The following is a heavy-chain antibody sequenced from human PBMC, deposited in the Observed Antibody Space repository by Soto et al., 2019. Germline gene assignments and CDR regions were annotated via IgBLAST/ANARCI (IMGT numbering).Heavy chain of an antibody. CDR2: ISTSGTTV. D-gene: IGHD3-3*01. Sequence: EVQLVESGGGLVQPGGSLRLSCATSGFTFSIYEMNWVRQAPGKGLEWVSYISTSGTTVYYADSVKGRFTISRDNARNSLYLQMNSLRAEDTAIYYCAREIWSGSEAFDIWGQGTMITVSS. J-gene: IGHJ3*02. CDR3: AREIWSGSEAFDI. V-gene: IGHV3-48*03. CDR1: GFTFSIYE.